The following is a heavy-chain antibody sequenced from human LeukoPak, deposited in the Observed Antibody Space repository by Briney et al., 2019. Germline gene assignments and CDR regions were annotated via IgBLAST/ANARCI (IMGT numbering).Heavy chain of an antibody. V-gene: IGHV4-34*01. CDR2: IDNRGST. CDR3: ARDGADSYD. CDR1: GGSFSAYF. Sequence: SETLSLTCTVYGGSFSAYFWSWIRQPPGKGLEWIGEIDNRGSTACNQSLKSRVTISIDTSKNQFSLKLTSATAADTAVYYCARDGADSYDWGQGTLVTVSS. D-gene: IGHD5-18*01. J-gene: IGHJ4*02.